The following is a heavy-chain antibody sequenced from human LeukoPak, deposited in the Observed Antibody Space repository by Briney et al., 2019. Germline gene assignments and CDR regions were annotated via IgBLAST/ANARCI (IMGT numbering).Heavy chain of an antibody. V-gene: IGHV3-48*03. CDR3: ASPQYYFDY. CDR1: GFTFSTYE. D-gene: IGHD5-24*01. CDR2: ISSSDSTT. Sequence: PGGSLRLSCAASGFTFSTYEMNWVRQAPGKGLEWVSHISSSDSTTYYADSVKGRFTISRDNAKNSLYLQMNSLRAEDTAVYYCASPQYYFDYWGQGTLVTVSS. J-gene: IGHJ4*02.